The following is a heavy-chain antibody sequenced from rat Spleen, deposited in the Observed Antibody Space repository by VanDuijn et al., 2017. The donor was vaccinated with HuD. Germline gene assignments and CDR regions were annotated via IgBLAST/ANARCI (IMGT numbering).Heavy chain of an antibody. J-gene: IGHJ2*01. Sequence: EVQLVESGGGLVQPGRSLKLSCVASGFTFNNYWMTWIRQAPGKGLEWVASITNTGGSIYYPDSVRDRLAVSRDNAKSTLYLQMNSLRSEDTATYYCTSAVPYWGQGVMVTVSS. CDR1: GFTFNNYW. V-gene: IGHV5-31*01. CDR3: TSAVPY. CDR2: ITNTGGSI.